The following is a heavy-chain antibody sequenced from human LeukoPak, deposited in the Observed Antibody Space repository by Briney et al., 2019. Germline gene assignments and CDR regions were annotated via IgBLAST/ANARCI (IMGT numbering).Heavy chain of an antibody. Sequence: GSLRLSCAASGFTFSSYAMSWVRQAPGKGLEWVEATSGSGGSTYYADSVKGRFTISRDNSKNTLYLQMNSLRAEDTAVYYCAKASYYYDSSGYYPGFVDYWGQGTLVTVSS. D-gene: IGHD3-22*01. CDR1: GFTFSSYA. CDR2: TSGSGGST. J-gene: IGHJ4*02. CDR3: AKASYYYDSSGYYPGFVDY. V-gene: IGHV3-23*01.